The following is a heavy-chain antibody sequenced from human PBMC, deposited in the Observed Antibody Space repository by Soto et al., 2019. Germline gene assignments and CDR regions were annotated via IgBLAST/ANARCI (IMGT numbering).Heavy chain of an antibody. CDR1: GFTFSSYG. D-gene: IGHD4-17*01. CDR3: ARDGTDYGDYVGGWFDP. V-gene: IGHV3-33*01. Sequence: GGSLRLSCAASGFTFSSYGMHWVRQAPGKGLEWVAVIWYDGSNKYYADSVKGRFTISRDNSKNTLYLQMNSLRAEDTAVYYCARDGTDYGDYVGGWFDPWGQGTLVTVSS. CDR2: IWYDGSNK. J-gene: IGHJ5*02.